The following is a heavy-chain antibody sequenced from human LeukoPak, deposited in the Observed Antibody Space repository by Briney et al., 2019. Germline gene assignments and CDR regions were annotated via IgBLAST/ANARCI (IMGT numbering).Heavy chain of an antibody. V-gene: IGHV4-59*01. CDR3: ARGARSKARVVPAAMLTGWFDP. Sequence: SETLSLTCTVSGGSISSYYWSWIRQPPGKGLEWIGYIYYSGSTNYNPSLKSRVTISVDTSKNQFSLKLSSVTAADTAVYYCARGARSKARVVPAAMLTGWFDPWGQGTLVTVSS. CDR2: IYYSGST. J-gene: IGHJ5*02. CDR1: GGSISSYY. D-gene: IGHD2-2*01.